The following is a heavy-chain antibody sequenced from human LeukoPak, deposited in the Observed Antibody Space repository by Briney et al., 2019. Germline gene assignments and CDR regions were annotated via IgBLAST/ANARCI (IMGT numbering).Heavy chain of an antibody. Sequence: ASVKVSCKASGYSFSNFHINWVRQASGQGLEWIGWVSPKTGDRGYALKFQGRVTMTSDTSEGTVYMEVRSLTSEDTAVYYCARALAMVRGVKDHDAFDIWGQGTMVTVSS. CDR1: GYSFSNFH. J-gene: IGHJ3*02. CDR2: VSPKTGDR. V-gene: IGHV1-8*01. D-gene: IGHD3-10*01. CDR3: ARALAMVRGVKDHDAFDI.